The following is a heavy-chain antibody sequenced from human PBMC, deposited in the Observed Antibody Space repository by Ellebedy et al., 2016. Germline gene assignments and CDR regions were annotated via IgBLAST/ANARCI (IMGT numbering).Heavy chain of an antibody. J-gene: IGHJ4*02. Sequence: GESLKISCAASGFTFSSYAMHWVRQAPGKGLEWVAVISYDGSNKYYADSVKGRFTISRDNSKNTLYLQMNSLRAEDTAVYYCARDALSAVDYWGQGTLVTVSS. CDR2: ISYDGSNK. CDR1: GFTFSSYA. CDR3: ARDALSAVDY. V-gene: IGHV3-30-3*01.